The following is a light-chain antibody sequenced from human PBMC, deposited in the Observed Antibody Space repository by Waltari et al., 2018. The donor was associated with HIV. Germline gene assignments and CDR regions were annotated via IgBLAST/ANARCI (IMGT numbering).Light chain of an antibody. CDR1: ESLRHSNGRNY. CDR2: LAS. J-gene: IGKJ2*01. CDR3: LQNIRAPFA. Sequence: DVLATQFPLSLTVSPGESASISCRATESLRHSNGRNYLDWYFQRPGHTPGLLIYLASNRASGVSDRFVGGGSGTDFTLRITRVEAADAGLYFCLQNIRAPFAFGQGT. V-gene: IGKV2-28*01.